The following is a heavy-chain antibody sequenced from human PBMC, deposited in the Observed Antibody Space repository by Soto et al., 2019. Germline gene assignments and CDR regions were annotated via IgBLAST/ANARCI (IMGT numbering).Heavy chain of an antibody. J-gene: IGHJ4*02. Sequence: EVQLVETGGGLIQPGGSLRLSFAASGFTVSNNYMSWVRQAPGKGLEWVSLIYSGGSTYYAVSVKGRFTISRDNSKNTLYLQMNSVRAEDTAVYYCATYSSLDYWGQGTLVTVSS. CDR1: GFTVSNNY. V-gene: IGHV3-53*02. D-gene: IGHD6-13*01. CDR2: IYSGGST. CDR3: ATYSSLDY.